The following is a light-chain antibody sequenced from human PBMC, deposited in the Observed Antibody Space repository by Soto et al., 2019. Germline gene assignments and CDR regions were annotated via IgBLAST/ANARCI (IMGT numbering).Light chain of an antibody. V-gene: IGLV2-14*01. CDR3: SSYRGSNTWV. CDR2: EVS. Sequence: QSVLTQPASVSGSPGQSINISCIGTSSDVGGYNYVSWYQQHPGKAPKLMIYEVSNRPSGVSNRFSGSKSGNTASLTISGLQAEDEADYYCSSYRGSNTWVFGGGTKVTVL. CDR1: SSDVGGYNY. J-gene: IGLJ3*02.